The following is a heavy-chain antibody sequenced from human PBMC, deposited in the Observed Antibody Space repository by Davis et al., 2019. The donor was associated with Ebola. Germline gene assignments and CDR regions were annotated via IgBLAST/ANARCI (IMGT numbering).Heavy chain of an antibody. CDR3: ARDRGNYDFWSGYELDY. CDR1: GFTFSSYS. V-gene: IGHV3-21*01. CDR2: ISSSSSYI. D-gene: IGHD3-3*01. J-gene: IGHJ4*02. Sequence: GESLKISCAASGFTFSSYSMNWVRQAPGKGLEWVSSISSSSSYIYYADSVKGRFTISRDNAKNSLYLQMNSLRAEDTAVYYCARDRGNYDFWSGYELDYWGQGTLVTVSS.